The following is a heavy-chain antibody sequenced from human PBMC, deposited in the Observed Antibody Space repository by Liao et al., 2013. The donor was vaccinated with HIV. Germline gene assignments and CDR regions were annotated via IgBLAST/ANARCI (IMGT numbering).Heavy chain of an antibody. CDR1: GGSISGSSFY. Sequence: QLQLQESGPGLVKPSETLSLTCDVFGGSISGSSFYWAWIRQPPGKGLEWIATIYYSGSTYSNPSLRSRLTTSLDTPNNQFSLSLGSATAADTAIYYCASSHEGRAFDIWGQGTIVAVSS. V-gene: IGHV4-39*07. CDR3: ASSHEGRAFDI. J-gene: IGHJ3*02. CDR2: IYYSGST.